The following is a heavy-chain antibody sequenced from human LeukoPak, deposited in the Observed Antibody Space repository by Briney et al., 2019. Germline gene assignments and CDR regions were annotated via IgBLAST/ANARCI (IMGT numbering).Heavy chain of an antibody. CDR1: GFTLSNFA. CDR3: ARGGWLTFDP. D-gene: IGHD3-22*01. CDR2: IGTAGDT. Sequence: GGSLRLSCAASGFTLSNFAMHWVRQATGKGLEWVSAIGTAGDTFYPGSVKGRFTISRENAKNSLYLQMNNLRAEDTAVYYCARGGWLTFDPWGQGTLVTVSS. V-gene: IGHV3-13*01. J-gene: IGHJ5*02.